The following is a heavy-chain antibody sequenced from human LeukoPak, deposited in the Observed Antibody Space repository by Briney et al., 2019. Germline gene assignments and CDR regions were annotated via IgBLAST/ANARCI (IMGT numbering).Heavy chain of an antibody. CDR3: ARGPYSYDSSGAFDI. CDR2: ISSGST. D-gene: IGHD3-22*01. V-gene: IGHV4-61*02. Sequence: SETLSLTCTVSGDSISSGDYYWSWIRQPAGKGLERIGCISSGSTNYNPSLKSRVTIDTSKNQFSLKLSSVTAADTAVYFCARGPYSYDSSGAFDIWGQGTMVTVSS. J-gene: IGHJ3*02. CDR1: GDSISSGDYY.